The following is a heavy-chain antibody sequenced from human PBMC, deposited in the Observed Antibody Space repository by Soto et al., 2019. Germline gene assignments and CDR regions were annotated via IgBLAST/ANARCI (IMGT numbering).Heavy chain of an antibody. CDR3: ARDLHDYILGYYGMDV. CDR2: IKQDGSEK. CDR1: GFTFSSYW. V-gene: IGHV3-7*03. D-gene: IGHD4-4*01. J-gene: IGHJ6*02. Sequence: TGGSLRLSCAASGFTFSSYWMSWVRQAPGKGLEWVANIKQDGSEKYYVDSVKGRFTISRDNAKNSLYLQMNSLRAEDTAVYYCARDLHDYILGYYGMDVWGQGTTVTVSS.